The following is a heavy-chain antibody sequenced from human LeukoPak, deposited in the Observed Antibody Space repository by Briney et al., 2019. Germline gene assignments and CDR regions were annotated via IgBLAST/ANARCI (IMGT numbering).Heavy chain of an antibody. CDR3: ASMVRGTASGY. CDR2: MYSSGNT. J-gene: IGHJ4*02. Sequence: GGSLRLSCAVSGITVSTNYMSWVRQAPGKGLEWVSVMYSSGNTYYADSVKGRFTISRDNSKNTLYLQITSLRAEDTAVYYCASMVRGTASGYWGQGTLVTVSS. CDR1: GITVSTNY. D-gene: IGHD3-10*01. V-gene: IGHV3-66*01.